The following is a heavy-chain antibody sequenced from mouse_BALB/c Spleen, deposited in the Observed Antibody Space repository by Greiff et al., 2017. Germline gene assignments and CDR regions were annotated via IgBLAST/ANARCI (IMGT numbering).Heavy chain of an antibody. CDR3: ARESSTVVRYFDV. CDR1: GFSLTSYG. CDR2: IWAGGST. D-gene: IGHD1-1*01. V-gene: IGHV2-9*02. J-gene: IGHJ1*01. Sequence: QVQLKESGPGLVAPSQSLSITCTVSGFSLTSYGVHWVRQPPGKGLEWLGVIWAGGSTNYNSALMSRLSISKDNSKSQVFLKMNSLQTDDKAMYYCARESSTVVRYFDVWGAGTTVTVSS.